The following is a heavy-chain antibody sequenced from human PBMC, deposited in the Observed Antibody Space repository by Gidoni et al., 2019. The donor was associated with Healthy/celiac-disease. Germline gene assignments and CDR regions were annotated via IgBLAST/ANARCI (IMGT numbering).Heavy chain of an antibody. Sequence: QVQLQESGPGLVKPSQTLSLTCTVSGGSLSSGSYYWSWIRQPAGKGLEWIGRIYTSGSTNYNPSLKSRVTISVDTSKNQFSLKLSSVTAADTAVYYCARAQDDYGGNSGAFDYWGQGTLVTVSS. D-gene: IGHD4-17*01. V-gene: IGHV4-61*02. J-gene: IGHJ4*02. CDR1: GGSLSSGSYY. CDR3: ARAQDDYGGNSGAFDY. CDR2: IYTSGST.